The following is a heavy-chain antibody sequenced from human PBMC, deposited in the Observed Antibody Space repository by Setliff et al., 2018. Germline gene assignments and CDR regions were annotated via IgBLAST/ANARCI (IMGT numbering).Heavy chain of an antibody. Sequence: GASVKVSCKASGYTFTSYDINWVRQVTGQGLEWMGRINPDSGDTDYARNFQGRVTMTRDTSMSTAYMELSSLRSEDTAVYYCARDKLWLMGYYYYYYMDVWGKGTTVTVSS. D-gene: IGHD5-18*01. CDR2: INPDSGDT. V-gene: IGHV1-8*01. CDR1: GYTFTSYD. CDR3: ARDKLWLMGYYYYYYMDV. J-gene: IGHJ6*03.